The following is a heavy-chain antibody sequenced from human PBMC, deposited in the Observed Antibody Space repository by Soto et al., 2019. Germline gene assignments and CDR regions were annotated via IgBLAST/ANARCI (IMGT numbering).Heavy chain of an antibody. CDR3: ARDSPAGYFEIYA. V-gene: IGHV3-30*19. Sequence: PGVSLRLSCAVSGFTYSSYGMHWVRQAPGKGLEWVAVISYDGSNKYYADSVKGRFTISRDNSKNTLYLQMNSLRAEDTAVYYCARDSPAGYFEIYAWGQQNTLTISS. D-gene: IGHD3-9*01. CDR2: ISYDGSNK. J-gene: IGHJ6*02. CDR1: GFTYSSYG.